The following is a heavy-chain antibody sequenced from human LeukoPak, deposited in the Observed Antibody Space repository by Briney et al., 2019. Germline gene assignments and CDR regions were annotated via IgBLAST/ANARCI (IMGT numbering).Heavy chain of an antibody. J-gene: IGHJ4*02. CDR3: ARNYGSGGYGYGYFDY. D-gene: IGHD3-10*01. Sequence: PGGTLCLSSAASGFTFSRYSMNWVRQAPGQGREWVSYINSSSSTIYYADSVKGRFTISRDNAKNSLYLQMNSLRAEDTAVYYCARNYGSGGYGYGYFDYWGQGTLVTVSS. CDR1: GFTFSRYS. V-gene: IGHV3-48*04. CDR2: INSSSSTI.